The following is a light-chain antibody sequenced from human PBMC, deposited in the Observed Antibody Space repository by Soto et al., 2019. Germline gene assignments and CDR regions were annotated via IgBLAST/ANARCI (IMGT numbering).Light chain of an antibody. J-gene: IGLJ1*01. CDR1: SSDVGGYNY. Sequence: QSVLTQVASVSGSPRQSITLSCTETSSDVGGYNYVSWYQQHPGKAPKLMIYDVSNRPSGVSNRFSGSKSGNTASLTISGLQAEDEADYYCSSYTSSSPLYVFGTGTKVTVL. CDR2: DVS. CDR3: SSYTSSSPLYV. V-gene: IGLV2-14*01.